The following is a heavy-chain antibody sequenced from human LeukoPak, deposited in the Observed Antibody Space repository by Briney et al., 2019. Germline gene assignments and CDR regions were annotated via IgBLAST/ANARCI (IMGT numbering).Heavy chain of an antibody. D-gene: IGHD2-21*02. Sequence: PSETLSLTCTVSGGSISSYYWSWIRQAPGKGLEWVSSISSSSSYIYYADSVKGRFTIPRDNAKNSLYLQMNSLRAEDTAVYYCARDPFGDAEHIVVVTASNSISLNYFDYWGQGTLVTVSS. CDR1: GGSISSYY. CDR2: ISSSSSYI. V-gene: IGHV3-21*01. CDR3: ARDPFGDAEHIVVVTASNSISLNYFDY. J-gene: IGHJ4*02.